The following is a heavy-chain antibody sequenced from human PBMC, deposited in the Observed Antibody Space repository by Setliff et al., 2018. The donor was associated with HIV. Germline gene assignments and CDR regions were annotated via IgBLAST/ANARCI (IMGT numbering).Heavy chain of an antibody. CDR1: GFTLSSSD. J-gene: IGHJ4*02. D-gene: IGHD7-27*01. Sequence: HPGGSLRLSCAASGFTLSSSDMHWVRQAPGKGLKWVTIISYDGNNAYYTDSVKGRFTISRDNSKNTLYVQMNSLRAEDTAVCYCARLRANWGLGTAYFDSWGQGTLVTVSS. V-gene: IGHV3-30*04. CDR2: ISYDGNNA. CDR3: ARLRANWGLGTAYFDS.